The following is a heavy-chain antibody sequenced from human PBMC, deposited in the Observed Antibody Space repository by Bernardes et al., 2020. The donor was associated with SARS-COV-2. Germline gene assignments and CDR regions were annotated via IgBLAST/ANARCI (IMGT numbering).Heavy chain of an antibody. CDR1: GYSFTSYW. Sequence: GESLKISCKGSGYSFTSYWISWVRQMPGKGLEWMGRIDPSDSYTNYSPSFQGHVTISADKSISTAYLQWSSLKASDTAMYYCARHQIDSSSWLAFHYYYYYGMDVWGQGTTVTVSS. V-gene: IGHV5-10-1*01. J-gene: IGHJ6*02. CDR3: ARHQIDSSSWLAFHYYYYYGMDV. CDR2: IDPSDSYT. D-gene: IGHD6-13*01.